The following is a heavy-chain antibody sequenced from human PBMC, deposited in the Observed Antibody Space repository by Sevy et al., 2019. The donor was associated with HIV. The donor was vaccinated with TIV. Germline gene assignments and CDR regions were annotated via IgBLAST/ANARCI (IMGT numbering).Heavy chain of an antibody. J-gene: IGHJ3*02. V-gene: IGHV1-46*01. Sequence: ASVKVSCKASGYTFITYYIHWVRQAPGQGLEWMGVINPNGGSTSYAQKFQGRVTMTRDTSTSTVNMELSSLRSEDTAVFYCARGGGSCYGKRECWDVFHIWGQGTMVTVSS. D-gene: IGHD2-15*01. CDR2: INPNGGST. CDR1: GYTFITYY. CDR3: ARGGGSCYGKRECWDVFHI.